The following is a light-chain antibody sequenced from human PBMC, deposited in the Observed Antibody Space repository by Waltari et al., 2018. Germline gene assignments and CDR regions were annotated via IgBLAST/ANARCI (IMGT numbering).Light chain of an antibody. J-gene: IGLJ3*02. Sequence: QSALTQPASVSGSPGQSITIPCTGTSSNVGFYNIVSWYQQHPDKAPKLLVYEVIERPSGVSSRFSGSKSGNTASLTISGLQAEDEADYYCCSYAGRNIWVFGGGTKVTVL. CDR3: CSYAGRNIWV. CDR1: SSNVGFYNI. V-gene: IGLV2-23*02. CDR2: EVI.